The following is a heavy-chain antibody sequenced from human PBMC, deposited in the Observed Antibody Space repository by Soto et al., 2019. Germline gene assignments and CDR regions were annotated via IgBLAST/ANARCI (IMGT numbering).Heavy chain of an antibody. Sequence: GASVKVSCKASGGTFSSYAISWVRQATGQGLEWMGWMNPNSGNTGYAQKFQGRVTMTRNTSISTAYMELSSLRSEDTAVYYCARAPPCSGGSCYFLEVYYYGMDVWGQGTTVTVSS. CDR2: MNPNSGNT. V-gene: IGHV1-8*02. CDR1: GGTFSSYA. CDR3: ARAPPCSGGSCYFLEVYYYGMDV. D-gene: IGHD2-15*01. J-gene: IGHJ6*02.